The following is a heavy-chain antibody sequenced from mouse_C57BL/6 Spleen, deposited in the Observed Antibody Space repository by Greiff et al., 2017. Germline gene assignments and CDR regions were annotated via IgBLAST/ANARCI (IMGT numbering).Heavy chain of an antibody. CDR3: ARRGGARTWFAY. CDR1: GYTFTSYW. CDR2: IYPGSGST. D-gene: IGHD3-1*01. V-gene: IGHV1-55*01. Sequence: QVQLQQPGAELVKPGASVKMSCKASGYTFTSYWITWVKQRPGQGLEWIGDIYPGSGSTNYNEKFKSKATLTVDTSSSTAYMQLSSLTSEDSAVYDCARRGGARTWFAYWGQGTLVTVSA. J-gene: IGHJ3*01.